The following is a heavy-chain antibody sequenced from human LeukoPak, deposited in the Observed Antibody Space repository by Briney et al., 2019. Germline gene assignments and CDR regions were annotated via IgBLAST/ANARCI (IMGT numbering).Heavy chain of an antibody. Sequence: SGGSLRLSCAASGFTFSSYWMSGVRQAPGKGLEWVANINQDGSEKYYVDSVKGRFTISRDNAKNSLYLQMNSLRDDDTAVYYCARSRIGDCWGQGTLVTVSS. CDR3: ARSRIGDC. CDR2: INQDGSEK. D-gene: IGHD1-14*01. J-gene: IGHJ4*02. CDR1: GFTFSSYW. V-gene: IGHV3-7*01.